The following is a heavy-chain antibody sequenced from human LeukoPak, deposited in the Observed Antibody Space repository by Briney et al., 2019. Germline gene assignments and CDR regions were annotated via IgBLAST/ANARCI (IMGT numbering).Heavy chain of an antibody. CDR3: ARSDLGTIIAGPFEY. V-gene: IGHV1-18*01. Sequence: GASVKVSCKASGYTFSNFGITWVRQAPGQGLEWMGWISGHQGNTKYAQNFQGRVTFTIDTSTSTAYMDLGTLRSDDTAIYFCARSDLGTIIAGPFEYWGQGTLVAVSS. CDR2: ISGHQGNT. J-gene: IGHJ4*02. D-gene: IGHD5-12*01. CDR1: GYTFSNFG.